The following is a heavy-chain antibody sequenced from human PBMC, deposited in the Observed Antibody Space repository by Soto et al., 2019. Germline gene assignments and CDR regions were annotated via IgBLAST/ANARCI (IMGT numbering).Heavy chain of an antibody. V-gene: IGHV3-30-3*01. J-gene: IGHJ3*01. CDR2: VSHDGAIK. Sequence: GGSLRPSCTPSGFTFDNFAMHWVRQAPGKGLEWVAVVSHDGAIKHYAESVRGRLTISRDNSRDTLSLQMNSLRPEDTAVYYCVRETQIVRVVVPPTGSPGALDLWGKGTVVTVSS. D-gene: IGHD2-15*01. CDR1: GFTFDNFA. CDR3: VRETQIVRVVVPPTGSPGALDL.